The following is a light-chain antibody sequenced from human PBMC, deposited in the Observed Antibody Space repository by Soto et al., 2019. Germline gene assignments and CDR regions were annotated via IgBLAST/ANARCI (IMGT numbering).Light chain of an antibody. J-gene: IGKJ2*01. CDR1: QSVGSK. Sequence: EIVMTQSPATLSVSPGERATLSCRASQSVGSKLAWFQQTPGQAPRLLFYDTTTRATGIPARFTGSGSGTEFTLTISRLQSEDFAVYYCQQYNSWPYTFGQGTKLEIK. V-gene: IGKV3-15*01. CDR2: DTT. CDR3: QQYNSWPYT.